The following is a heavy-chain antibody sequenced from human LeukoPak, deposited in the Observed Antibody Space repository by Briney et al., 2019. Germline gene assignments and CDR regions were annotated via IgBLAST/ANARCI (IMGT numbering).Heavy chain of an antibody. J-gene: IGHJ4*02. D-gene: IGHD5-12*01. V-gene: IGHV3-21*01. CDR2: ISSSSSYI. CDR3: ALYPPHIRYIVATM. Sequence: GGSLRLSCAASGLTFSSYSMNWVRQAPGKGLEWVSSISSSSSYIYYADSVKGRFTISRDNAKNSLYLQMNSLRAEDTAVYYCALYPPHIRYIVATMWGQGTLVTVSS. CDR1: GLTFSSYS.